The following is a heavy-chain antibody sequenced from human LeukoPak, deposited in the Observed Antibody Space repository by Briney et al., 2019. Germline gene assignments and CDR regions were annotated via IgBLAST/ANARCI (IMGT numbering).Heavy chain of an antibody. CDR1: GGSISSYY. Sequence: SETLSLTCTVSGGSISSYYWSWIRQPPGKGLEWIGYIYYSGSTNYNPSLKSRVTISVDTSKNQFSLKLSSVTAADTAVYYCARSYCSSTSCRFDYWSQGTLVTVSS. D-gene: IGHD2-2*01. CDR2: IYYSGST. CDR3: ARSYCSSTSCRFDY. J-gene: IGHJ4*02. V-gene: IGHV4-59*01.